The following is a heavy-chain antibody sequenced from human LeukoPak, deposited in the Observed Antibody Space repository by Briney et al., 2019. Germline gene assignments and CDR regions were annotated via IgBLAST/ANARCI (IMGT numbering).Heavy chain of an antibody. CDR3: AHLDYRYCSSTSCSIPRYYFDY. CDR1: GGTFSSYA. V-gene: IGHV1-69*13. D-gene: IGHD2-2*01. Sequence: ASVKVSCKASGGTFSSYATSWVRQAPGQGLEWMGGIIPIFGTANYAQKFQGRVTITADESTSTAYMELSSLRSEDTAVYYCAHLDYRYCSSTSCSIPRYYFDYWGQGTLVTVSS. CDR2: IIPIFGTA. J-gene: IGHJ4*02.